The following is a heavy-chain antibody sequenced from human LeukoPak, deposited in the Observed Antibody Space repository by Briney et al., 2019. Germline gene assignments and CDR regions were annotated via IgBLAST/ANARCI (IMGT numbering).Heavy chain of an antibody. CDR3: ARDPEWELLGGTYYFDY. V-gene: IGHV3-33*01. CDR1: GFTFSSYG. J-gene: IGHJ4*02. D-gene: IGHD1-26*01. CDR2: IWYDGSNK. Sequence: GGSLRLSCAASGFTFSSYGMHWVRQAPSKGLEWVAVIWYDGSNKYYADSVKGRFTISRDNSKNTLYLQMNSLRAEDTAVYYCARDPEWELLGGTYYFDYWGQGTLVTVSS.